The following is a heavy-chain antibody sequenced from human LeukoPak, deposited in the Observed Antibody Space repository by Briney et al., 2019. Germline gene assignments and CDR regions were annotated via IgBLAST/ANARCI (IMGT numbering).Heavy chain of an antibody. J-gene: IGHJ4*02. CDR3: ARGCSSTSCNEYYFDY. Sequence: SETLPLTCTVSGGSISSSSYYWGWIRQPPGKGLEWIGSIYYSGSTYYNPSLKSRVTISVDTSKNQFSLKLSSVTAADTAVYYCARGCSSTSCNEYYFDYWGQGTLVTVSS. CDR2: IYYSGST. CDR1: GGSISSSSYY. V-gene: IGHV4-39*07. D-gene: IGHD2-2*01.